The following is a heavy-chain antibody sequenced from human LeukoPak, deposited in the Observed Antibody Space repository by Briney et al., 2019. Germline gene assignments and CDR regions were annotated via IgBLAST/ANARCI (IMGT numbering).Heavy chain of an antibody. CDR1: GYTFTSYG. CDR3: ARSQGYSCGSSY. J-gene: IGHJ4*02. Sequence: SVKVSCKASGYTFTSYGISWVRQAPGQGLEWMGGIVPILGTANRAQKFQGRVTITADDSTGTAYMELTSLRSADTAVYYCARSQGYSCGSSYWGQGTLVTVSS. D-gene: IGHD2-15*01. CDR2: IVPILGTA. V-gene: IGHV1-69*13.